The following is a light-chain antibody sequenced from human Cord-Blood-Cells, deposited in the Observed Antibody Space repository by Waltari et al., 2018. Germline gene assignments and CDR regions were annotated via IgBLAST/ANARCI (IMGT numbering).Light chain of an antibody. CDR3: QQYNNWPGT. CDR1: QSVSSN. Sequence: EIVITQSPATLSVSPGARETLSSRASQSVSSNSAWYQQKPGQAPRLLIYGASTRATGIPARFSGSGSGTEFTLTISSLQSEDFAVYYCQQYNNWPGTFGQGTKVEIK. CDR2: GAS. V-gene: IGKV3-15*01. J-gene: IGKJ1*01.